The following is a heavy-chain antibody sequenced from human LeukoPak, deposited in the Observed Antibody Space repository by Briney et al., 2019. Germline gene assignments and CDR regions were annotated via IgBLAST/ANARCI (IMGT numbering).Heavy chain of an antibody. CDR3: AKIPQVSIFGVPNFDD. CDR2: ISGSGDNT. D-gene: IGHD3-3*01. CDR1: GFTFSSYG. J-gene: IGHJ4*02. Sequence: GGSLRLSCAASGFTFSSYGMHWVRQAPGKGLEWVSCISGSGDNTYYPDSVRGRFTISRDNFKNTLYLQMDSLRAEDTAVYYCAKIPQVSIFGVPNFDDWGQGTLVTVSS. V-gene: IGHV3-23*01.